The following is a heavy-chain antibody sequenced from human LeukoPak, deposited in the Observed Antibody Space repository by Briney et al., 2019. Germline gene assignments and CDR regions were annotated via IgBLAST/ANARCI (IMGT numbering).Heavy chain of an antibody. CDR2: IYPDDSDT. CDR3: ARLSTTSQPFDP. V-gene: IGHV5-51*01. CDR1: GYSFASYW. Sequence: GESLKISCKGSGYSFASYWIAWVRQMPGKGLEWMGIIYPDDSDTRYSPSFQGQVTISADKSISTAYLQWSGLKASDAAVYYCARLSTTSQPFDPWGQGTLVTVSS. D-gene: IGHD2-2*01. J-gene: IGHJ5*02.